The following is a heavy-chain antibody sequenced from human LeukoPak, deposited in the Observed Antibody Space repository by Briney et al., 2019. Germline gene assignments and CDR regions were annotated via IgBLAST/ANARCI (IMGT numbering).Heavy chain of an antibody. D-gene: IGHD3-10*01. J-gene: IGHJ5*02. CDR1: GGSISSYY. CDR2: IYYSGST. CDR3: AKGTGYGSGRVWFDP. V-gene: IGHV4-59*01. Sequence: SETLSLTCTVSGGSISSYYWSWIRQPPGKGLEGIGYIYYSGSTNYNPSLKSRVTISVDTSKNQFSLKLSSVTAADTAVYYCAKGTGYGSGRVWFDPWGQGTLVTVSS.